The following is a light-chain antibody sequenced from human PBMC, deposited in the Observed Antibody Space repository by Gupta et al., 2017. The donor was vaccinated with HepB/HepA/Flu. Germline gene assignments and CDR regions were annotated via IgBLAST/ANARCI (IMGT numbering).Light chain of an antibody. V-gene: IGLV3-19*01. J-gene: IGLJ2*01. CDR3: NSRDSSGNQVV. Sequence: SSELTQDPAVSVALGQTVRITCQGDNLRNYYANWYQQKPGQAPVLVIYAKNNRPSGIPDRFAGSSSGNTASLTITGAQAEDEADYYCNSRDSSGNQVVFGGGTKLTVL. CDR2: AKN. CDR1: NLRNYY.